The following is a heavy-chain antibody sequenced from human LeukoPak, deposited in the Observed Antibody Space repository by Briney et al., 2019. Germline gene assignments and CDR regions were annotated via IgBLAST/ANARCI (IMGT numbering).Heavy chain of an antibody. V-gene: IGHV4-34*01. D-gene: IGHD5-12*01. CDR1: GGSFSGYY. CDR3: AKSNGYGLIDY. Sequence: SETLSLTCAVYGGSFSGYYWSWICQPPGKGLEWIGEINHSGSTNYNPSLKSRVTISVDTSKNQFSLKLSSVTAADTAMYYCAKSNGYGLIDYWGQGTLVTVSS. CDR2: INHSGST. J-gene: IGHJ4*02.